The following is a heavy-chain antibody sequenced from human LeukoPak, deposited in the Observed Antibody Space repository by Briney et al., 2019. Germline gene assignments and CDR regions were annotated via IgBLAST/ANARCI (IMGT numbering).Heavy chain of an antibody. V-gene: IGHV3-23*01. D-gene: IGHD4-23*01. CDR2: ISGSGGST. Sequence: PGGSLRLSCAASGFTFSSYAMSWVRQAPGKGLEWVSNISGSGGSTYYADSVKGRFTISRDNSKNTLYLQMNSLRAEDTSVYYCENGPPYGGNPPAASFWGQASPVTVSS. CDR3: ENGPPYGGNPPAASF. CDR1: GFTFSSYA. J-gene: IGHJ4*02.